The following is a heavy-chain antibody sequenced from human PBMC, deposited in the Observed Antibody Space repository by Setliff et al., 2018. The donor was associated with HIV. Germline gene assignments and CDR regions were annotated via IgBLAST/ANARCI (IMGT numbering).Heavy chain of an antibody. D-gene: IGHD4-4*01. J-gene: IGHJ5*02. CDR3: ARDEGMTTRRGRFDP. CDR2: ISTNNDNT. V-gene: IGHV1-18*01. CDR1: GYTFTRYG. Sequence: ASVKVSCKASGYTFTRYGISWVRQAPGQGLEWMGWISTNNDNTNYAQKFQGRVTITADESTSTVYMELSSLRSDDTAVYYCARDEGMTTRRGRFDPWGQGTLVTVS.